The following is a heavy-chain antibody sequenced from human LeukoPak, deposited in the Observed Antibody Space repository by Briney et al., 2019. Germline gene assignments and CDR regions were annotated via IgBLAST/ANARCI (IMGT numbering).Heavy chain of an antibody. CDR3: ARNHYCTNGVCYYFDY. V-gene: IGHV4-61*02. CDR1: GGSISSGSYY. Sequence: SQTLSLTCTVSGGSISSGSYYWGWVRQPAGRGREGIGRIYTSGRNNYKPSLKSRVTISVNTSKHQFSLKLSSVTAADTAVYYCARNHYCTNGVCYYFDYWGQGTLVTVSS. J-gene: IGHJ4*02. CDR2: IYTSGRN. D-gene: IGHD2-8*01.